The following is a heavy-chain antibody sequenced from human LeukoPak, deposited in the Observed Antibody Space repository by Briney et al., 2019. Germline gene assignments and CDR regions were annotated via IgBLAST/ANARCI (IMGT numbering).Heavy chain of an antibody. Sequence: GGSLRPSCAASGFTFSGYSMNWVRQAPGKGLEWVSYITSSSSAIYYADSVKGRFTISRDNAKNSLYLQMNSLRAEDTAVYYCARVRGSYHFDYWGQGTLVTVSS. D-gene: IGHD1-26*01. J-gene: IGHJ4*02. V-gene: IGHV3-48*01. CDR3: ARVRGSYHFDY. CDR1: GFTFSGYS. CDR2: ITSSSSAI.